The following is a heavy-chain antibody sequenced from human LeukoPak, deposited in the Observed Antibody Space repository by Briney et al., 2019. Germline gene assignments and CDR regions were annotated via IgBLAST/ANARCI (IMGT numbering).Heavy chain of an antibody. D-gene: IGHD5-18*01. V-gene: IGHV4-59*01. CDR1: GGSISSYY. CDR2: IHYSGST. Sequence: KPSETLSLTCTVSGGSISSYYWSWIRQPPGKGLEWIGYIHYSGSTKYNPSLKSQVTISVDTSKNQFSLKLRSVTAADTAVYYCARGVDTEALDYWGQGTLVTVSS. J-gene: IGHJ4*02. CDR3: ARGVDTEALDY.